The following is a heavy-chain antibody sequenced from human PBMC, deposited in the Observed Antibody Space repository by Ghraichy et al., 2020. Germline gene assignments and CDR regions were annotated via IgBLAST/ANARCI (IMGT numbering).Heavy chain of an antibody. Sequence: LSLTCAASGFSLSSYWMAWVRQAPGKGLEWVANIKRDGSDIHYLDSVKDLFTISRDNAKNSLYLQMSSLRGEDTAVYYCVRDWTYTNSGLFYDVYDFWGQGTMVTVSS. J-gene: IGHJ3*01. V-gene: IGHV3-7*03. CDR3: VRDWTYTNSGLFYDVYDF. CDR1: GFSLSSYW. CDR2: IKRDGSDI. D-gene: IGHD3-3*01.